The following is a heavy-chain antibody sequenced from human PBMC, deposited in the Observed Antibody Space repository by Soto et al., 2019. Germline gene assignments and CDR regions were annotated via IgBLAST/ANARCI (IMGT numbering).Heavy chain of an antibody. CDR2: IYTGGST. J-gene: IGHJ6*02. V-gene: IGHV3-53*02. Sequence: EVQMVETEGGLSQPGGSLRLSCAVSGFIISSKYMTWVRQAPGKGLEWVSVIYTGGSTHYADSARGRFTISRDSSKNTLYLQMNSLRAEDAAVYYCTTYTGYGMDVWGQGTTFTVSS. CDR3: TTYTGYGMDV. CDR1: GFIISSKY. D-gene: IGHD3-16*01.